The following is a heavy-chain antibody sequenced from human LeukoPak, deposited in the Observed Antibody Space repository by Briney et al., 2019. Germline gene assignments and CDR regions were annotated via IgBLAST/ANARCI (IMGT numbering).Heavy chain of an antibody. Sequence: SETLSLTCTVSGGSISSSSYYWGWIRQPPGKGLEWIGEINHSGSTNYNPSLKSRVTISVDTSKNQFSLKLSSVTAADTAVYYCARGRWPGRSPLDYWGQGTLVTVSS. J-gene: IGHJ4*02. V-gene: IGHV4-39*07. CDR3: ARGRWPGRSPLDY. D-gene: IGHD1-14*01. CDR2: INHSGST. CDR1: GGSISSSSYY.